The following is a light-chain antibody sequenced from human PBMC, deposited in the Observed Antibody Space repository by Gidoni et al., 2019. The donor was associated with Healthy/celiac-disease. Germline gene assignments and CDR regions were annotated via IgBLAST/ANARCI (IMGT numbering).Light chain of an antibody. J-gene: IGKJ4*01. CDR2: AAS. Sequence: DIQMTQSPPSLSASVGDRVTITCRASQSISSYLNWYQQKPGKAPKLLIYAASILQSGVPSRFSGSGSWTDFTLTISSLQPEDFATYYCQQSYSTPLTFGGGTKVEIK. CDR1: QSISSY. CDR3: QQSYSTPLT. V-gene: IGKV1-39*01.